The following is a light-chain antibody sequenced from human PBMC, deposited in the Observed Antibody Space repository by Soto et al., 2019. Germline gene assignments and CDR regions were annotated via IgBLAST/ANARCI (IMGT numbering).Light chain of an antibody. J-gene: IGLJ2*01. CDR3: SSYTSSSNLVV. V-gene: IGLV2-14*01. CDR2: EVS. Sequence: QSALTHPASVSWSPGHSITISCTGTSSDVGGYNYVSWYQQHPGKAPKLMIYEVSNRPSGVSNRFSGSKSGNTASLTISGLQAEDEADYYCSSYTSSSNLVVFGGGTQLTVL. CDR1: SSDVGGYNY.